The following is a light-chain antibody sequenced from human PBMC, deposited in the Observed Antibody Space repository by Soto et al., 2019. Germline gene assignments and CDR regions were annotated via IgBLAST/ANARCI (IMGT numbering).Light chain of an antibody. Sequence: QSALTQPASVSGSPGQSITISCTGTSSDVGSYNLVSWYQQHPGKAPKLMIYEGSKRPSRVSNRFSGSKSGNTASLTISGLQAEDEADYYCCSYAGSSNWVFGGGTKVTVL. CDR2: EGS. J-gene: IGLJ3*02. CDR1: SSDVGSYNL. CDR3: CSYAGSSNWV. V-gene: IGLV2-23*01.